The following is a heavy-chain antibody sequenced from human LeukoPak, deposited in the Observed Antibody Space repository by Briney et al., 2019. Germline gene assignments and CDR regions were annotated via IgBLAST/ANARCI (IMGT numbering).Heavy chain of an antibody. V-gene: IGHV3-23*01. J-gene: IGHJ4*02. CDR1: GFTFSSYA. CDR3: ARVRNYYDSSGYYLDY. D-gene: IGHD3-22*01. Sequence: PGGSLTLSCAASGFTFSSYAMSWVRQAPGKGLEWVSGISGSGGSTYYADSVKGRFTISRDNSKNTLYLQMNSPRAEDTAVYYCARVRNYYDSSGYYLDYWGQGTLVTVSS. CDR2: ISGSGGST.